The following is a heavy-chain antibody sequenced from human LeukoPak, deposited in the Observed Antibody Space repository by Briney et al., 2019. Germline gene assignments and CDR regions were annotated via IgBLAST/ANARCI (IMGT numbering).Heavy chain of an antibody. D-gene: IGHD5-12*01. J-gene: IGHJ4*02. V-gene: IGHV4-59*01. Sequence: SETLSLTCTVAGGSISSFYWSWIRQPPGKGLEWIGYIYYSGSTNFNPSLKSRVTISVDRSKNQFSLKLSSVTAADTAVYYCARVLDGYMLFASWGQGTLVTVSS. CDR2: IYYSGST. CDR1: GGSISSFY. CDR3: ARVLDGYMLFAS.